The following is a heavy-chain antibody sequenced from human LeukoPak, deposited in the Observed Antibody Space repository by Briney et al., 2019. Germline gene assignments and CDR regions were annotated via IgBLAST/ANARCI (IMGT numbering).Heavy chain of an antibody. V-gene: IGHV3-66*02. J-gene: IGHJ4*02. CDR2: IYSGGST. CDR3: AKDGTIVGATTFDY. D-gene: IGHD1-26*01. Sequence: GGSLRLSCAASGFTVSSNYMSWVRQAPGKGLEWVSVIYSGGSTYYADSVKGRFTISRDNSKNTLYLQMNSLRAEDTAVYYCAKDGTIVGATTFDYWGQGTLVTVSS. CDR1: GFTVSSNY.